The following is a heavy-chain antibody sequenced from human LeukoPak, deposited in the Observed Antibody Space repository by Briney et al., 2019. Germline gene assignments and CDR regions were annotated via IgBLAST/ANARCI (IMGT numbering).Heavy chain of an antibody. CDR3: AKDIVRAAAGTSDY. J-gene: IGHJ4*02. CDR2: ISWNSGSI. CDR1: GFTFDDYA. Sequence: GGSLRLSCAASGFTFDDYAMRWVRQAPGKGLEWVSGISWNSGSIGYADSVKGRFTISRDNAKNSLYLQMNSLRAEDTALYYCAKDIVRAAAGTSDYWGQGTLVTVSS. V-gene: IGHV3-9*01. D-gene: IGHD6-13*01.